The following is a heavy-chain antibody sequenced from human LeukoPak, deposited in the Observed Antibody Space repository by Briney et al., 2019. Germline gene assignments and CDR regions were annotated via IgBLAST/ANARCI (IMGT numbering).Heavy chain of an antibody. J-gene: IGHJ4*02. CDR3: AKGQDVLRYFDWLSASDY. CDR2: ISGSGGST. D-gene: IGHD3-9*01. V-gene: IGHV3-23*01. CDR1: GFTFSSYA. Sequence: GGSLRLSCAASGFTFSSYAMSWVRQAPGKGLEWVSAISGSGGSTYYADSVKGRFTISRDNSKNTLYLQMNSLRAEDTALYYCAKGQDVLRYFDWLSASDYWGQGTLVTVSS.